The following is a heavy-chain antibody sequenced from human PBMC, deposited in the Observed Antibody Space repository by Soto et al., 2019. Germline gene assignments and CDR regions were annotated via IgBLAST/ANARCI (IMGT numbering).Heavy chain of an antibody. Sequence: QVQLVESGGGVVQPGKSLRLSCAASRFTFSNYGMHWVRQAPGKGLEWVALISDDGTKKYYAASVKGRFTISRDNSKNTLYLQMNSLRAEDTAVYFCARELYYYDSSGYYPLENWGQGTLVTVSS. CDR2: ISDDGTKK. CDR1: RFTFSNYG. J-gene: IGHJ4*02. V-gene: IGHV3-30*03. CDR3: ARELYYYDSSGYYPLEN. D-gene: IGHD3-22*01.